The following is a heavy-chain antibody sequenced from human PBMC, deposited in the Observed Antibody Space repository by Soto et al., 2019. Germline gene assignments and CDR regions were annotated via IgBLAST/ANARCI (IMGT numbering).Heavy chain of an antibody. D-gene: IGHD1-1*01. J-gene: IGHJ4*02. V-gene: IGHV4-31*03. Sequence: QVQLQESGPGLVKPSQTLSLTCTVSGGSISSGGYYWSWIRQHPGKGLEWIGYIYYSGSTYYNPSLKGRVTISVETAKNQVSLKLSSVTCGDTAVYYCARGLERTGPFDYWGQGTLVTVSS. CDR2: IYYSGST. CDR1: GGSISSGGYY. CDR3: ARGLERTGPFDY.